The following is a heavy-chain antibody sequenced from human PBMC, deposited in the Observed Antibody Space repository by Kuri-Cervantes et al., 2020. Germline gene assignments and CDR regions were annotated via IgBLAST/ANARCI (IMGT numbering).Heavy chain of an antibody. V-gene: IGHV3-11*04. Sequence: GESLKISCVTSGFAFSDYYMSWIRQAPGEGLEWVSYISSSGSTIYYPASVKGRFTISRDNRKRSFYLQMDNLQAGDTATYYCARGSRAGEKDYFDYWGQGTPVTVSS. CDR2: ISSSGSTI. CDR3: ARGSRAGEKDYFDY. CDR1: GFAFSDYY. J-gene: IGHJ4*02. D-gene: IGHD3-16*01.